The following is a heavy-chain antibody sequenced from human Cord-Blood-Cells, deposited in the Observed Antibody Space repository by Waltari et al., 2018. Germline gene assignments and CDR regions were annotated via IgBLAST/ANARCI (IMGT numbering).Heavy chain of an antibody. CDR3: ARTPYGSGSYYFDY. CDR1: GYTFTSYA. J-gene: IGHJ4*02. V-gene: IGHV1-3*01. CDR2: INAGNGNT. D-gene: IGHD3-10*01. Sequence: QVQLVQSGAEVKKPGASVKVSCKASGYTFTSYAMHWVRQAPGQRLEWMGWINAGNGNTKYSQKFQGRVTITRDTSASTAYMELSSPRSEDTAVYYCARTPYGSGSYYFDYWGQGTLVTVSS.